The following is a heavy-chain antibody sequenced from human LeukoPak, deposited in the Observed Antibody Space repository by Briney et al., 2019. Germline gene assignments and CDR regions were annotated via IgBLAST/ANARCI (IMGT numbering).Heavy chain of an antibody. J-gene: IGHJ4*02. CDR3: ARESVTGGYFDY. V-gene: IGHV3-33*08. CDR1: GFTFSSYG. Sequence: GRSLRLSCAASGFTFSSYGMHWVRQAPGKGLEWVAVIWYDGSNKYYADSVKGRFTISRDNSKNTLYLQMNSLRAEDTAVYYCARESVTGGYFDYWRQGTLVTVSS. CDR2: IWYDGSNK. D-gene: IGHD7-27*01.